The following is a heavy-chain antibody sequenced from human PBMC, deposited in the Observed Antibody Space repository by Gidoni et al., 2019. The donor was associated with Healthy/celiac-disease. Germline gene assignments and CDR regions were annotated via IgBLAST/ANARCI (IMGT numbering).Heavy chain of an antibody. CDR3: TREPEYYYDSSGYYYFDY. Sequence: EVQLVESGGGLVQPGRSLRLSCTASGFTFGDYAMSWVRQAPGKGLEWVGFIRSKAYGGTTEYAASVKGRFTISRDDSKSIAYLKMNSLKTEDTAVYYCTREPEYYYDSSGYYYFDYWGQGTLVTVSS. CDR2: IRSKAYGGTT. CDR1: GFTFGDYA. D-gene: IGHD3-22*01. V-gene: IGHV3-49*04. J-gene: IGHJ4*02.